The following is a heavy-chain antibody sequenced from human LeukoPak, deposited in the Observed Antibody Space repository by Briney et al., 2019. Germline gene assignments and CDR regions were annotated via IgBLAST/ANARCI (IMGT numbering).Heavy chain of an antibody. V-gene: IGHV6-1*01. Sequence: SQTLSLTCAISGDSVSTKTAAWNWITRSPSRGLEWVGRTYYRYKWNNDYAVYVKRRITINQDPSRHEFYLPLNSVPPEDTAVYYCARSHSIFDYWGQGTLVTVSS. CDR3: ARSHSIFDY. CDR1: GDSVSTKTAA. J-gene: IGHJ4*02. CDR2: TYYRYKWNN.